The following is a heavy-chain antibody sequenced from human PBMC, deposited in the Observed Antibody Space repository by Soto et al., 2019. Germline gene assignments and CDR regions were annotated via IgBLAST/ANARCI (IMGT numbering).Heavy chain of an antibody. CDR2: IIPIFGTA. CDR3: ARVRARYYDSSGPAGY. J-gene: IGHJ4*02. Sequence: SVKVSCKASGYTFTSYGISWVRQAPGQGLEWMGGIIPIFGTANYAQKFQGRVTITADESTSTAYMELSSLRSEDTAVYYCARVRARYYDSSGPAGYWGQGTLVTVSS. CDR1: GYTFTSYG. D-gene: IGHD3-22*01. V-gene: IGHV1-69*13.